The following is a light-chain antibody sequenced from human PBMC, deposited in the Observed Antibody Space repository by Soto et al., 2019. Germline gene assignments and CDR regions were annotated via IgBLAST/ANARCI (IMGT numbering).Light chain of an antibody. J-gene: IGLJ3*02. Sequence: QSVLTQPASVSVSPGQSITISCAGTSSDVGGDNYVSWYQQHPGKAPKLIIYEVSYRPSGVSNRFSGSKSDNPASLTISGLQAEDEADYYCSSDRSTNSWVFGGGTKVTVL. V-gene: IGLV2-14*01. CDR1: SSDVGGDNY. CDR3: SSDRSTNSWV. CDR2: EVS.